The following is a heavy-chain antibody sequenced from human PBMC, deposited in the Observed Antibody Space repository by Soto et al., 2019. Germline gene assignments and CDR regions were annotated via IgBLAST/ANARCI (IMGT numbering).Heavy chain of an antibody. V-gene: IGHV1-8*02. J-gene: IGHJ6*02. Sequence: ASLKGYCTGSGGTFSSYAISWVRQTPGQGLEWMGWMNPINGATGTARRFQGRVSLSRNTATDTAYLELTSLRSDDTAVYYCGRGPSPRAPAGGTPYYYAMDVWGQGTTVTVSS. CDR3: GRGPSPRAPAGGTPYYYAMDV. D-gene: IGHD6-13*01. CDR2: MNPINGAT. CDR1: GGTFSSYA.